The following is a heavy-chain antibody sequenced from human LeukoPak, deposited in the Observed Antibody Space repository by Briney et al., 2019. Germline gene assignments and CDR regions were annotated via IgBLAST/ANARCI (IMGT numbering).Heavy chain of an antibody. D-gene: IGHD2-2*01. Sequence: GGALRLSSASAGFTFSYYAMHLGRHAGDKGLERVGIISYDGSNKYYADSVKGRFTISRDNSKNTLNLQMNSLRAEDTAVYYCARSGYCSSTSCDWATWFDPWGQGTLVTVSS. CDR2: ISYDGSNK. CDR3: ARSGYCSSTSCDWATWFDP. V-gene: IGHV3-30-3*01. CDR1: GFTFSYYA. J-gene: IGHJ5*02.